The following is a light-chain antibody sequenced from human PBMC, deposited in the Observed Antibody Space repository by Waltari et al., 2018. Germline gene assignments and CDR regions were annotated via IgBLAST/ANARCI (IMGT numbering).Light chain of an antibody. V-gene: IGLV2-11*01. Sequence: SALTQPRSVSGSPGQSVTISCTGTTRDVGGYNSVSWYQHHPGKAPKLMIFDVTPRPSGVPDRFSGSKSANTAALTISGLQAEDEADYYCCSFAGTYTWVFGGGTKVTVL. CDR1: TRDVGGYNS. CDR3: CSFAGTYTWV. J-gene: IGLJ3*02. CDR2: DVT.